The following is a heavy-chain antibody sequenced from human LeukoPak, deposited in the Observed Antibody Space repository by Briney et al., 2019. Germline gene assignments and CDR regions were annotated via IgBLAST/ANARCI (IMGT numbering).Heavy chain of an antibody. CDR3: AKDYMFYSGYDSYYFDY. CDR1: GFTFSSYG. Sequence: GGSLRLSCAASGFTFSSYGMHWVRQAPGKGLEWVAFIRYDGGNKYYADSVKGRFTIPRDNSKNTLYLQMNSLRAEDTAVYYCAKDYMFYSGYDSYYFDYWGQGTLVTVSS. V-gene: IGHV3-30*02. CDR2: IRYDGGNK. D-gene: IGHD5-12*01. J-gene: IGHJ4*02.